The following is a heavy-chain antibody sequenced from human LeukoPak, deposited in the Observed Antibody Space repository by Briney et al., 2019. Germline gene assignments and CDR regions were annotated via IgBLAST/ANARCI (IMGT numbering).Heavy chain of an antibody. D-gene: IGHD3-22*01. V-gene: IGHV4-59*01. CDR3: ARNNYDRWYYFDY. J-gene: IGHJ4*02. CDR2: IYYSGIT. CDR1: GGSISNYY. Sequence: SETLSLTCTVSGGSISNYYWSWIRQPPGKGLEWIGYIYYSGITNYNPSLKSRVTTSVDTSKNQFSLKLSSVTAADTAVYYCARNNYDRWYYFDYWGQGTLVTVSS.